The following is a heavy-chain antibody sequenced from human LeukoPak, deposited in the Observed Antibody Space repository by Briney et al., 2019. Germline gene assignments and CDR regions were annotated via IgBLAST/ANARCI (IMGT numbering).Heavy chain of an antibody. Sequence: KTGGSLRLSCAASGFTFSSYGMNWVRQAPGKGLEWVSSISSSSSYIYYTHSVKGRFTISRDNAKNSLYLRMNSLRAEDTAIYYCARVVTVAWSERRPGYYYMDVWGKGTTVTVSS. CDR2: ISSSSSYI. CDR1: GFTFSSYG. V-gene: IGHV3-21*06. D-gene: IGHD1-1*01. J-gene: IGHJ6*03. CDR3: ARVVTVAWSERRPGYYYMDV.